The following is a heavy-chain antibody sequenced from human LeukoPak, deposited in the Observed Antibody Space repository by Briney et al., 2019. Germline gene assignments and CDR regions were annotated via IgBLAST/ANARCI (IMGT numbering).Heavy chain of an antibody. D-gene: IGHD4-17*01. J-gene: IGHJ5*02. V-gene: IGHV3-7*01. CDR1: GFTFSSSW. CDR2: IKQVGSEK. Sequence: PTGGSLSLSCAASGFTFSSSWMSWVRQAPGKGLECVASIKQVGSEKYYVDSVKGRFTISRDNAKNSLYLQMNSLRAEDTALYYCARAPGEGWFDPWGQGTLVTVSS. CDR3: ARAPGEGWFDP.